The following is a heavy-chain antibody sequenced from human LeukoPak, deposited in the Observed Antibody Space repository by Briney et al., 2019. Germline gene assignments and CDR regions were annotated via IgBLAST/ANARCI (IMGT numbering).Heavy chain of an antibody. CDR1: GFTFDDYA. D-gene: IGHD2-21*02. V-gene: IGHV3-9*01. CDR2: ISYNSDTI. Sequence: GGSMRLSCAASGFTFDDYAMHWVRQAPGKGLEWVSGISYNSDTIAYADSVKGRFTISRDNAKNSLYLQMNSLRAEDTALYYCAKDYCGGDCYSGWYFDLWGRGTLVTVSS. J-gene: IGHJ2*01. CDR3: AKDYCGGDCYSGWYFDL.